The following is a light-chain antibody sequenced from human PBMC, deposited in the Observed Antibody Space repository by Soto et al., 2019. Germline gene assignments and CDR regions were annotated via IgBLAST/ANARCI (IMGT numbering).Light chain of an antibody. Sequence: DIQMTQSPSSVSASVGDRVTITCRASRDIGTWLAWYQQIPGKAPKLPIFAASTLQNRVPSRFSGSGSGTDFTLTISGLQPEDFATYYCQQASVLPFTFGPGTKVDIK. CDR2: AAS. V-gene: IGKV1-12*01. CDR1: RDIGTW. CDR3: QQASVLPFT. J-gene: IGKJ3*01.